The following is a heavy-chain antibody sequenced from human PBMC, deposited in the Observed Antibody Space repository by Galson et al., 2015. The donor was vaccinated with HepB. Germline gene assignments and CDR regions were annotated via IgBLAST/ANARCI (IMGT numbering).Heavy chain of an antibody. V-gene: IGHV3-73*01. D-gene: IGHD3-22*01. CDR1: GFTFSDSP. J-gene: IGHJ4*02. CDR2: IRTKGRSYAT. CDR3: TYYETGGYYYAY. Sequence: SLRLSCAASGFTFSDSPIHWVRQASGKGLEWVGRIRTKGRSYATAYVASVKGRFTISRDDSRNTAYLQMSSLKTEDTALYYCTYYETGGYYYAYWGQGTLVTVSS.